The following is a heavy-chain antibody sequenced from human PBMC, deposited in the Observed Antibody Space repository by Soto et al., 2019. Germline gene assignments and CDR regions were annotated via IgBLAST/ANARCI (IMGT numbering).Heavy chain of an antibody. CDR1: GGSINTGGYY. D-gene: IGHD2-15*01. CDR3: ARRLDDTPETCCNWFDP. J-gene: IGHJ5*02. V-gene: IGHV4-31*03. CDR2: IFYTGTA. Sequence: QVQLQESGPGLVKPSQTLSLTCTVSGGSINTGGYYWGWIRHLPGEGLEWIGHIFYTGTAYYNPSLRSRVTVSIDTSANQFSLHMYSVTAADTAMYYCARRLDDTPETCCNWFDPWGQGILVTVSS.